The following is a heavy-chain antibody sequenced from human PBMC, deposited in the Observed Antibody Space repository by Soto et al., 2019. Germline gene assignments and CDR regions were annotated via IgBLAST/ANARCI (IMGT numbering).Heavy chain of an antibody. CDR3: ARARGLLVRFQIYYYYGMDV. D-gene: IGHD3-3*01. CDR2: MNPNSGNT. J-gene: IGHJ6*02. Sequence: GASVKVSCKASGYTFPSYGINWVRQATGQGLEWMGWMNPNSGNTGYAQKFQGRVTMTRNTSISTAYMELSSLRSEDTAVYYCARARGLLVRFQIYYYYGMDVWGQGTTVTVSS. V-gene: IGHV1-8*02. CDR1: GYTFPSYG.